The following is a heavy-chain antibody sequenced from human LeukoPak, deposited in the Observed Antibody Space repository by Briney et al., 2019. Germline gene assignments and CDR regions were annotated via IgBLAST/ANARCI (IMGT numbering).Heavy chain of an antibody. Sequence: ASVKVSCKASGGTFSSYAISWVRQAPGQGLKWMGGIIPIFCTANYAQKFQGRVTITTDESTSTAYMELSSLRSEDTAVYYCARLDGSEYYFDYWGQGTLVTVSS. CDR1: GGTFSSYA. J-gene: IGHJ4*02. D-gene: IGHD5-24*01. V-gene: IGHV1-69*05. CDR3: ARLDGSEYYFDY. CDR2: IIPIFCTA.